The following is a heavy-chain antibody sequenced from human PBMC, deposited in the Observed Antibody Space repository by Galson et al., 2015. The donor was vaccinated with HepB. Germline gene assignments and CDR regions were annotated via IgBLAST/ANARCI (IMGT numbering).Heavy chain of an antibody. D-gene: IGHD4-17*01. V-gene: IGHV3-48*01. CDR2: IFISSDTT. CDR3: ARDQGRDDYGDYYYGMDV. CDR1: GFTFSSYS. J-gene: IGHJ6*02. Sequence: SLRLSCAASGFTFSSYSMNWVRQAPGKGLEWVSHIFISSDTTYYADSVKGRFTISRDNAKNSLYLHMKSLRAEDTAVYYCARDQGRDDYGDYYYGMDVWGQGTTVTVSS.